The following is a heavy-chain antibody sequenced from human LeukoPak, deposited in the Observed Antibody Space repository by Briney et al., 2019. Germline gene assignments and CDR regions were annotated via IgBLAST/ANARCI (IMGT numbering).Heavy chain of an antibody. CDR1: GFPFSNYW. D-gene: IGHD3-10*01. Sequence: GGSLRLSCAASGFPFSNYWMHWVRQAPGKGLVWVSRVNSDGSTTNYADSVKGRFTISRDNAKNSLYLQMNSLRAEDTGVYYCARAYYFDSSNYYNPTSSFDYWGQGTLVTVSS. CDR3: ARAYYFDSSNYYNPTSSFDY. CDR2: VNSDGSTT. V-gene: IGHV3-74*01. J-gene: IGHJ4*02.